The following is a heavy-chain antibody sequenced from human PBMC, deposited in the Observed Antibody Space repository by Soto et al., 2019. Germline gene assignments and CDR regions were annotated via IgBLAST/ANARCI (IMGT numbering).Heavy chain of an antibody. V-gene: IGHV3-23*01. J-gene: IGHJ3*02. Sequence: VGSLRLSCAASGFTFSSYAMSWVRQAPGKGLEWVSAISGSGGSTYYADSVKGRFTISRDNSKNTLYLQMNSLRAEDTAVYYCARDRASIAVASGAFDIWGQGTMVTVSS. CDR2: ISGSGGST. CDR3: ARDRASIAVASGAFDI. D-gene: IGHD6-19*01. CDR1: GFTFSSYA.